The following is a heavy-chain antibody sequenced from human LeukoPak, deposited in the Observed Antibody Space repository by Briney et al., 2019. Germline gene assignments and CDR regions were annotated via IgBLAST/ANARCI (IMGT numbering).Heavy chain of an antibody. V-gene: IGHV1-2*02. CDR3: ARGGYSSGCYRYFDY. CDR2: INPNSGGT. D-gene: IGHD6-19*01. CDR1: GYTFTGYY. J-gene: IGHJ4*02. Sequence: ASVRVSCKASGYTFTGYYMHWVRQAPGQGLEWMGWINPNSGGTNYAQKFQGRVTMTRDTSISTAYMELSRLRSDDTAVYYCARGGYSSGCYRYFDYWGQGTLVTVSS.